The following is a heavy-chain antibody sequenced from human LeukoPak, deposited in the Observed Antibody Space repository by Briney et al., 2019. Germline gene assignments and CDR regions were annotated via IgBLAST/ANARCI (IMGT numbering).Heavy chain of an antibody. V-gene: IGHV4-59*01. Sequence: SETLSLTCTVSGGSISSYYWSWIRQPPGKGLEWIGYIYYSGSTNYNPSLKSRVTISVDTSKNQFSLKLSSVTAADTAVYYCARDDYSGSYGYWGQGTLVTVSS. CDR2: IYYSGST. J-gene: IGHJ4*02. CDR3: ARDDYSGSYGY. CDR1: GGSISSYY. D-gene: IGHD1-26*01.